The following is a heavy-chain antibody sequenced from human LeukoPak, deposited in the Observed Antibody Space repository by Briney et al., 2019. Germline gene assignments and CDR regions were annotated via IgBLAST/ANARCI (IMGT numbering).Heavy chain of an antibody. CDR1: GGTFSSYA. Sequence: ASVKVSCKASGGTFSSYAISWVRQAPGQGLEWMGGIIPIFGTANYAQKFQGRVTITADESTSTAYMELSSLRSEDTAVYYCAREAGSGSYEYSFGSWGQGTLVTVSS. CDR2: IIPIFGTA. D-gene: IGHD1-26*01. V-gene: IGHV1-69*13. CDR3: AREAGSGSYEYSFGS. J-gene: IGHJ4*02.